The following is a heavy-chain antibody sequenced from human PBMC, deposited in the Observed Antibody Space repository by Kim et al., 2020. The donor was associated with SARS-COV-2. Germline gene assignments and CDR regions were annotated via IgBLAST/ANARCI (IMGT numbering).Heavy chain of an antibody. CDR3: ARTSRNYYGSGPGVPIYGMDV. CDR2: INHSGST. D-gene: IGHD3-10*01. CDR1: GGSFSGYY. V-gene: IGHV4-34*01. Sequence: SETLSLTCAVYGGSFSGYYWSWIRQPPGKGLEWIGEINHSGSTNYNPSLKSRVTISVDTSKNQFSLKLSSVTAADTAVYYCARTSRNYYGSGPGVPIYGMDVWGQGTTVTVSS. J-gene: IGHJ6*02.